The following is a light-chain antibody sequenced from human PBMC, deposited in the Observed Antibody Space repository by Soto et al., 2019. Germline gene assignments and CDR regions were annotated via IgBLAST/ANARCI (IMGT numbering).Light chain of an antibody. J-gene: IGLJ3*02. CDR1: SSNIATLY. CDR3: ATWDSSLGIWV. V-gene: IGLV1-51*01. CDR2: DND. Sequence: QSVLTQPPSVSAAPGQRVTISCSATSSNIATLYASWYQHLPGTAPRLLIYDNDKRPSGIPDRFSGSRSGTSATLGITGLQTEDEADYYCATWDSSLGIWVFGGGTKLTVL.